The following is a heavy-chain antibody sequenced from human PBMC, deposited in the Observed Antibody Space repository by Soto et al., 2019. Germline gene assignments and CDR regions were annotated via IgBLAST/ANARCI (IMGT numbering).Heavy chain of an antibody. Sequence: QLQLQESGPGLVKPSETLSLTCTVSGGSISSSSYYWGWIRXPPXKGLXWIGSIYYSGSTYYNPSLKSRVTIXVDTSKNXXXXXXXXXXXXXXXXXXXXXXXXXXXXXXGAFDIWGQGTMVTVSS. CDR3: XXXXXXXXXXXGAFDI. J-gene: IGHJ3*02. V-gene: IGHV4-39*01. CDR2: IYYSGST. CDR1: GGSISSSSYY.